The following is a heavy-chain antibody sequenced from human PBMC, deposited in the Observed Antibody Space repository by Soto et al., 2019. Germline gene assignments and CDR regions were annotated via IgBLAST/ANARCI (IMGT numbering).Heavy chain of an antibody. CDR3: ARSVDP. CDR1: GGSVSSRHW. V-gene: IGHV4-4*02. J-gene: IGHJ5*02. Sequence: SETLSLTCVVSGGSVSSRHWWTLVRQPPGKGLEWIGETHHDGNTNYSPSLKSRVTISLDKSKNQLSLKLSSVSAADTAVYYCARSVDPWGQGTLVTVSS. CDR2: THHDGNT.